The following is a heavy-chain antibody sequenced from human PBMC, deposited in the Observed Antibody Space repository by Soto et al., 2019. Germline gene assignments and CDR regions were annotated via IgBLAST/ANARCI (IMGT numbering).Heavy chain of an antibody. CDR2: MNPNSGNT. CDR1: GYTFTSYD. J-gene: IGHJ4*02. Sequence: QVQLVQSGAEVKKPGASVKVSCKASGYTFTSYDINWVRQATGQGLEWMGWMNPNSGNTGYAQKFQGSVTMTRNNSRSTAYRELSSLRSEDTAVYYCARVAWYSSSWYYFDYWGQGTLVTVSS. CDR3: ARVAWYSSSWYYFDY. D-gene: IGHD6-13*01. V-gene: IGHV1-8*01.